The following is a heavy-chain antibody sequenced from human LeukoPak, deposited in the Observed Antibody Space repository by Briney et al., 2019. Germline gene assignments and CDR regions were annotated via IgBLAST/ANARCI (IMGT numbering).Heavy chain of an antibody. Sequence: GGSLRPSCSASGFTLNNSVMHWARQAPGKGLEYVSVPGAIVSATTYTDSVKGRFTTSRENSKNTLSLQMSSLRVEDTAIYFCVKDCSRDWNGHWFDSWGQGTLVTVSS. V-gene: IGHV3-64D*06. D-gene: IGHD2-21*02. CDR1: GFTLNNSV. CDR2: PGAIVSAT. CDR3: VKDCSRDWNGHWFDS. J-gene: IGHJ5*01.